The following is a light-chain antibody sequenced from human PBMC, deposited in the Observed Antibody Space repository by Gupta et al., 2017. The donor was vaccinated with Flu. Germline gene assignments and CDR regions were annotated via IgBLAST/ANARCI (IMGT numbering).Light chain of an antibody. CDR1: QSVSSNY. CDR2: GAS. V-gene: IGKV3-20*01. J-gene: IGKJ3*01. Sequence: EIVLTQSPGTLSLSPGERATLSCRASQSVSSNYLAWYQQKPGQAPRLLIYGASTRATGIADRFSGSGSGTXFTLTIXRLEPEDFAVYYCQQEGSSPRTFGXGTKVEIK. CDR3: QQEGSSPRT.